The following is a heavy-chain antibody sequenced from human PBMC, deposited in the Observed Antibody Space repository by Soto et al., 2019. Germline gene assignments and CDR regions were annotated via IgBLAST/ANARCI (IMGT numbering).Heavy chain of an antibody. CDR1: GLTFSSYW. D-gene: IGHD6-13*01. CDR3: ARLIAAAGIDFDY. Sequence: EVQLVESGGGLVQPGGSLRLSCAASGLTFSSYWMSWVRQAPGKGLEWVANIKQDGSEKYYVDSVKGRFTISRDNAKNSLYLQMNSLRAEDTAVYYCARLIAAAGIDFDYWGQGTLVTVSS. V-gene: IGHV3-7*01. CDR2: IKQDGSEK. J-gene: IGHJ4*02.